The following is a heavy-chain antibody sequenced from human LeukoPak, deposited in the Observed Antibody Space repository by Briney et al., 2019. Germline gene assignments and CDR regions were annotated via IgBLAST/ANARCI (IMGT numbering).Heavy chain of an antibody. CDR2: INHSGST. CDR1: GGSFSGYY. CDR3: ARQDDRGWFDP. J-gene: IGHJ5*02. V-gene: IGHV4-34*01. Sequence: KPSETLSLTCAVYGGSFSGYYWSWIRQPPGKGLEWIGEINHSGSTNYNPSLKSRVTISVDTSKNQFSLKLSSVTAADTAVYYCARQDDRGWFDPWGQGTLVTVSS. D-gene: IGHD1-1*01.